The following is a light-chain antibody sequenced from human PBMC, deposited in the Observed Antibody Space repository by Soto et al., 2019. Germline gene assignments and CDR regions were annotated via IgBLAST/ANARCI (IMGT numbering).Light chain of an antibody. CDR1: QSIGKY. Sequence: DIQITQSPSSLSSSVGDRVTITCLSSQSIGKYLNWYQQKPGKVPNLLIYAASSLQSGVPSRFSGSGFGTDFTLTISSLQPEDFATYYCQQSYSTPRTFGQGTQVDIK. CDR3: QQSYSTPRT. J-gene: IGKJ1*01. V-gene: IGKV1-39*01. CDR2: AAS.